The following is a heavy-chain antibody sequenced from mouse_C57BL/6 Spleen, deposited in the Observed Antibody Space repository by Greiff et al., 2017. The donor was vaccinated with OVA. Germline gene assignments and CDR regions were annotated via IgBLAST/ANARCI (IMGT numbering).Heavy chain of an antibody. CDR2: IDPANGNT. V-gene: IGHV14-3*01. Sequence: VQLQQSVAELVRPGASVKLSCTASGFNINNTYMHWVKQRPEQGLEWIGRIDPANGNTKYAPKFQGKATITADTSSNTAYLQLSSLTSEDTAIYYCAREVLRDFDYWGQGTTLTVSS. J-gene: IGHJ2*01. CDR1: GFNINNTY. CDR3: AREVLRDFDY. D-gene: IGHD2-14*01.